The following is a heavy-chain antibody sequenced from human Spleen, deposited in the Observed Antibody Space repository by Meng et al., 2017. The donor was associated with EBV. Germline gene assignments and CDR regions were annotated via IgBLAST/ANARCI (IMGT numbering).Heavy chain of an antibody. Sequence: GEVGQSGAGVKKPGASGKVSCKTAGYIFTNYYIHWVRQAPGQGLEWMGIMNPSGGSTRYAQKFQDRVTMTRDTSTSTVYMELSSLRSEDTAVYYCARGGNSRRDIVVVPGATTDYWGQGTLVTVSS. CDR1: GYIFTNYY. V-gene: IGHV1-46*01. D-gene: IGHD2-2*01. CDR3: ARGGNSRRDIVVVPGATTDY. CDR2: MNPSGGST. J-gene: IGHJ4*02.